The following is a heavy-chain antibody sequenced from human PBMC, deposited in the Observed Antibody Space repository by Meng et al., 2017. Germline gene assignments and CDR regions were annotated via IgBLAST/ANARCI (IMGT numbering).Heavy chain of an antibody. CDR2: IVVGSGNT. V-gene: IGHV1-58*01. CDR3: AADNWNRNSFYYYYGIDV. Sequence: SVKVSCKASGFTFTSSAVQWVRQARGQRLEWIGWIVVGSGNTNYAQKFQEGVTITRDMSTSTAYMELSSLRSEDTAVYYCAADNWNRNSFYYYYGIDVWGQGTTVTVSS. CDR1: GFTFTSSA. D-gene: IGHD1-20*01. J-gene: IGHJ6*02.